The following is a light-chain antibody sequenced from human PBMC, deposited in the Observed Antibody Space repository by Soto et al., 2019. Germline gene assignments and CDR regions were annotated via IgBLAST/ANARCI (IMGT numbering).Light chain of an antibody. CDR1: QAISNY. J-gene: IGKJ4*01. CDR2: AAS. Sequence: DIQMTQSPSSLSASVGDRITITCRASQAISNYLAWYQQKPGKVPTLLIYAASTLQSGVPSRFSGSGSGTDFTLTIRSLQPEDVATYYCQKFNAVPTFGGGTKVEI. CDR3: QKFNAVPT. V-gene: IGKV1-27*01.